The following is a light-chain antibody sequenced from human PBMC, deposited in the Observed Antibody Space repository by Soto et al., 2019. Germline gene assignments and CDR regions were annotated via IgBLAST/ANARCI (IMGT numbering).Light chain of an antibody. V-gene: IGKV3-20*01. Sequence: IVLTQSPDTLSLSPGERGTLSCRASQSLSSSYLAWYQQKPGQTPRLLIYGASNRATGIPDRFSGSGSGTDFTLTITRLEPEDFAVYYCQHYSGSTRAFGQGTKVEI. CDR3: QHYSGSTRA. CDR1: QSLSSSY. J-gene: IGKJ1*01. CDR2: GAS.